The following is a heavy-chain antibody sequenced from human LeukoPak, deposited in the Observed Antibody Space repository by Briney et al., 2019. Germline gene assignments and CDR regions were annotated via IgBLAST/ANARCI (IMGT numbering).Heavy chain of an antibody. J-gene: IGHJ2*01. CDR2: INTYNGNT. Sequence: ASVKVSCKASGYTFTNYGLSWVRQAPGQGLEWMGWINTYNGNTNYAQNLQGRVTMTTDTSTSTAYMELSSLRSDDTAVYYCARGVGAGYWYFDLWGRGTLVIVSS. V-gene: IGHV1-18*01. D-gene: IGHD1-26*01. CDR1: GYTFTNYG. CDR3: ARGVGAGYWYFDL.